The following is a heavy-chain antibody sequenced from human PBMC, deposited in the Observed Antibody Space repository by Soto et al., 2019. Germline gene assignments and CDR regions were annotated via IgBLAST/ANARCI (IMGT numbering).Heavy chain of an antibody. D-gene: IGHD6-19*01. J-gene: IGHJ4*02. V-gene: IGHV3-64*01. CDR1: GFTFSGYS. CDR3: ARGRVEDSSGWATYFDY. CDR2: INTNGVNT. Sequence: EVQLVESGRGLVQPGGSLRLSCAASGFTFSGYSMFWVRQAPGKGLEYVSAINTNGVNTFYAKSVKGRFTISRDNSKNTMYLQMCSLRAEDMAVYYCARGRVEDSSGWATYFDYWGQGTLVTVSS.